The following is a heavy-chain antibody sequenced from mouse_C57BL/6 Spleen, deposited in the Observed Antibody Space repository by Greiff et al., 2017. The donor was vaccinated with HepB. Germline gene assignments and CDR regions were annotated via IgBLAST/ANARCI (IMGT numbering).Heavy chain of an antibody. Sequence: EVQVVESGGGLVKPGGSLKLSCAASGFTFSDYGMHWVRQAPEKGLEWVAYISSGSSTIYYADTVKGRFTISRDNAKNTLFLQMTSLRSEDTAMYYCARGVGRGYFDYWGQGTTLTVSS. D-gene: IGHD4-1*01. V-gene: IGHV5-17*01. J-gene: IGHJ2*01. CDR2: ISSGSSTI. CDR1: GFTFSDYG. CDR3: ARGVGRGYFDY.